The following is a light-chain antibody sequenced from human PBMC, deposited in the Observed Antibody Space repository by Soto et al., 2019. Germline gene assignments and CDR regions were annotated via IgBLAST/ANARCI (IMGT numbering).Light chain of an antibody. J-gene: IGKJ3*01. CDR1: QGISSY. Sequence: IQLTQSPSSLSASVGDRVTITCRASQGISSYLAWYQQKPGKAPKLLIYAASTLQSGVPSRFSGSGSGTDFTLTISSLQPEDCATYYCQQLNSYPWTFGRGTKVDIK. CDR2: AAS. CDR3: QQLNSYPWT. V-gene: IGKV1-9*01.